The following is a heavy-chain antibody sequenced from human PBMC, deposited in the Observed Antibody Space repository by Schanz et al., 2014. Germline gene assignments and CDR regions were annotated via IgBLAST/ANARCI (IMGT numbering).Heavy chain of an antibody. Sequence: EVQLLESGGGLVQPGGSLRLSCAASGFTFSSHWMHWVRQDPGKGLVWVARINSVGSNTDYADSVTGRFTISRDNAKNTLYLQMNSLRAEDTAVYYCAKTPREYCNYDNCPNWFDSWGQGTLVTVSS. CDR1: GFTFSSHW. CDR3: AKTPREYCNYDNCPNWFDS. J-gene: IGHJ5*01. CDR2: INSVGSNT. D-gene: IGHD2-15*01. V-gene: IGHV3-74*02.